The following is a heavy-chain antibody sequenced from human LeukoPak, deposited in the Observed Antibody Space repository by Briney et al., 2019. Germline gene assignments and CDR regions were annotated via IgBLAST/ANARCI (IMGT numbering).Heavy chain of an antibody. V-gene: IGHV4-61*01. Sequence: SETLSLTCTVSGGSISSSSYYWGWIRQPPGKGLEWIGYIYYSGSTNYNPSLKSRVTISVDTSKNQLSLKLSSVTAADTAVYYCAREIGYCSGGSCPPLPYYYYGMDVWGQGTTVTVSS. CDR1: GGSISSSSYY. CDR3: AREIGYCSGGSCPPLPYYYYGMDV. CDR2: IYYSGST. D-gene: IGHD2-15*01. J-gene: IGHJ6*02.